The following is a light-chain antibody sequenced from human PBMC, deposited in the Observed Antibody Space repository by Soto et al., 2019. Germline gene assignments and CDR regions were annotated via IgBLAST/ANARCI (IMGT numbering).Light chain of an antibody. V-gene: IGLV1-40*01. J-gene: IGLJ1*01. Sequence: QSVLTQPPSVSGAPGQRVTISCTGSSSNIGAGYDVHWYQQLPGTAPKLLIYANSNRPSGVPGRFSGSKSGTSASLAITGLQAEDAADYYCQSYDSSLSGYVFGTGTKVTV. CDR3: QSYDSSLSGYV. CDR1: SSNIGAGYD. CDR2: ANS.